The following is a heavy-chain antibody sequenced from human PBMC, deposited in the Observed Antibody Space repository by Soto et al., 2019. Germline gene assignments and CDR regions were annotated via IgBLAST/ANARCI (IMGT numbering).Heavy chain of an antibody. Sequence: GASVKVSCKASGFTFTNSAMHWVRQAPGQRPEWMGWINTNNGKTKYLENLQGRVTITRDTSANTVYMDLSSLRSEDTAIYYCARGRWTQTTADYYLDYWAQGTLVTVSS. CDR2: INTNNGKT. J-gene: IGHJ4*02. V-gene: IGHV1-3*04. CDR1: GFTFTNSA. D-gene: IGHD1-1*01. CDR3: ARGRWTQTTADYYLDY.